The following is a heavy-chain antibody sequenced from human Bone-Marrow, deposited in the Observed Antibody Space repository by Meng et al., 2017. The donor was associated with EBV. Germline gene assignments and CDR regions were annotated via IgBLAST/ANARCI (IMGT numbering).Heavy chain of an antibody. CDR1: GGPFRNYA. D-gene: IGHD3-10*01. J-gene: IGHJ4*02. CDR2: FLPTLGAP. V-gene: IGHV1-69*01. CDR3: ASESGRGYTPDY. Sequence: QGQLVQSAAEVKKPGSSVKVSCKTSGGPFRNYAVSWVRQAPGQGLEWLGGFLPTLGAPNYAQKFHGRVTITADESTSTHYMDLSSLRSDDTAVYYCASESGRGYTPDYWGQGTLVTVFS.